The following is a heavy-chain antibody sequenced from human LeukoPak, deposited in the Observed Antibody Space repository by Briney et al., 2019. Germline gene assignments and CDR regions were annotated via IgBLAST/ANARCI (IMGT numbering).Heavy chain of an antibody. CDR1: GYSFTSYW. V-gene: IGHV5-10-1*01. D-gene: IGHD2-2*01. Sequence: GESLRISCKGSGYSFTSYWISWVRQMPGKGLEWMGRIDPSDSYTNYSPSFQGHVTISADKSISAPYLQWSSLKASDTAVYYSARHMAGYCSTTSCSNFDYWGQGSLVTVSS. CDR2: IDPSDSYT. J-gene: IGHJ4*02. CDR3: ARHMAGYCSTTSCSNFDY.